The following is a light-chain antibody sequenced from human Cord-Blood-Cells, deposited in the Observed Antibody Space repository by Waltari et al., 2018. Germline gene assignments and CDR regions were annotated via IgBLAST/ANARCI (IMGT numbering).Light chain of an antibody. V-gene: IGKV1-39*01. CDR3: QQSYRTPQT. CDR1: QSIRSY. Sequence: DIQLTQSPSSLSASVGDRVTIPCRASQSIRSYLHWYQQKPGKAPKLLISAASSLQSGVPERFSGSGAGTDFTLTISSLQPEGFATYYWQQSYRTPQTFGQGTKVEIK. J-gene: IGKJ1*01. CDR2: AAS.